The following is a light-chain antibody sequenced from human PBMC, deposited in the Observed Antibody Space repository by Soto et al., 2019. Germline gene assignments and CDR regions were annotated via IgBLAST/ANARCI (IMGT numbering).Light chain of an antibody. CDR1: QGISNS. V-gene: IGKV1-33*01. CDR2: DAS. J-gene: IGKJ4*01. Sequence: DIEMTQSPSSLSASVGDRVTISCQASQGISNSLNWYQVRPAKAPKLLIYDASSLATGVPSRFSGSGSGTTFTVTISSLQPEDIATYDGQQADSLPLTFGGGTKVEI. CDR3: QQADSLPLT.